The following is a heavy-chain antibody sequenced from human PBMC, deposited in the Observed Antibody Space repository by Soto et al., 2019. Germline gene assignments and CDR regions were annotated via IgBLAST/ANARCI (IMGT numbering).Heavy chain of an antibody. D-gene: IGHD6-13*01. CDR2: IWYDGSNK. CDR3: ARDGPGYSSSWYFPFDY. J-gene: IGHJ4*02. CDR1: GFTFSSYG. Sequence: GGSLRLSCAASGFTFSSYGMHWVRQAPGKGLEWVAVIWYDGSNKYYADSVKGRFTISRDNSKNTLYLQMNSLRAEDTAVYYCARDGPGYSSSWYFPFDYWGQGTLVTVSS. V-gene: IGHV3-33*01.